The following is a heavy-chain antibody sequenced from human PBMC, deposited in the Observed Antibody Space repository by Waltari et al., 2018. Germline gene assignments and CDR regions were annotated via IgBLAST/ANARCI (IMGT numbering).Heavy chain of an antibody. D-gene: IGHD3-16*01. J-gene: IGHJ4*02. CDR1: GFSFSSYW. CDR2: IKPDGSGK. Sequence: EVQLVESGGGLVKPGGSLRLSCAASGFSFSSYWMTWFRQAPGTGLEWVATIKPDGSGKFYVDSVKGRFSISRDNAKNSLYLQMNSLRAEDTAIFYCARMGAGRAPDYWGQGTLVTVSS. V-gene: IGHV3-7*03. CDR3: ARMGAGRAPDY.